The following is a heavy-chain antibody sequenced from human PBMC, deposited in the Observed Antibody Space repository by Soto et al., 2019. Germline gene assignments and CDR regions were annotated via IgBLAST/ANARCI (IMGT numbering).Heavy chain of an antibody. CDR1: GFTSTNYW. CDR3: KTVFEY. Sequence: PGGSLRLSCAASGFTSTNYWMQWVRQVPGKGLVWVSRIDGVGTGTSYSDSVRGRFTIAREHAENKLDLKMISLRAEDTAVYDGKTVFEYWGQGTPVTVSS. J-gene: IGHJ4*02. V-gene: IGHV3-74*01. CDR2: IDGVGTGT.